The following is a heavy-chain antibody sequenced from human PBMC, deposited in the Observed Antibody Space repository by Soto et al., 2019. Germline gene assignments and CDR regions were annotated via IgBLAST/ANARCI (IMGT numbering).Heavy chain of an antibody. CDR3: ARGGVRGTTSRGQVYN. CDR1: GFTFSDYY. Sequence: QVQVVESGGGLVKPGGSLRLSCAASGFTFSDYYMNWIRQAPRKGLEWVSYISSSSDYTKYADSVKGRFTISRDNAKSSLYLQMNSLRAEDTAVYYCARGGVRGTTSRGQVYNWGQGTLVTVSS. J-gene: IGHJ4*02. CDR2: ISSSSDYT. D-gene: IGHD1-7*01. V-gene: IGHV3-11*06.